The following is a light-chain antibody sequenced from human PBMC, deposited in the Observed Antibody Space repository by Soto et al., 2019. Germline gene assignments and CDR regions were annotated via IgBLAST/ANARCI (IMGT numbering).Light chain of an antibody. CDR2: WAS. CDR1: QSVLYASNNKNY. Sequence: DIVMTQSPDSLAVSLGERATIHCKSSQSVLYASNNKNYLAWYQQKLGQPPKLLIYWASTRQSGVPDRFSGSGSGTDFSLTISSLQAEDVAVYYCQQYLAIPRTFGQGTKVEIK. V-gene: IGKV4-1*01. J-gene: IGKJ1*01. CDR3: QQYLAIPRT.